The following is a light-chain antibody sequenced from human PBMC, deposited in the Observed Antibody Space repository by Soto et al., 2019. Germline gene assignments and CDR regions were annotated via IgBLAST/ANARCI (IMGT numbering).Light chain of an antibody. V-gene: IGLV2-14*03. Sequence: QSVLTQPASVSGSPGHSITISCTGTSSDVGGYNYVSWYQQHPGKGPKLMIYEVSNRPSGVSNRFSGSKSGNTATLTISGLQAEDEADYYCSSYTSTTTRVFGTGTKVTVL. CDR3: SSYTSTTTRV. CDR2: EVS. J-gene: IGLJ1*01. CDR1: SSDVGGYNY.